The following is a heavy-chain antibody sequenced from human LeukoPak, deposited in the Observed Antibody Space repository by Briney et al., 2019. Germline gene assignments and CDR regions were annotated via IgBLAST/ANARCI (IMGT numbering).Heavy chain of an antibody. CDR2: TSWNSGSI. J-gene: IGHJ3*02. D-gene: IGHD2-21*02. V-gene: IGHV3-9*01. CDR3: AKDISSCGGDCPDAFDI. CDR1: GFTFDDYA. Sequence: GGSLRLSCAASGFTFDDYAMHWVRQAPGKGLEWVSGTSWNSGSIGYADSVNGRFTISRDNAKTSLYLQMNSLRAEDTALYYCAKDISSCGGDCPDAFDIWGQGTMVTVSS.